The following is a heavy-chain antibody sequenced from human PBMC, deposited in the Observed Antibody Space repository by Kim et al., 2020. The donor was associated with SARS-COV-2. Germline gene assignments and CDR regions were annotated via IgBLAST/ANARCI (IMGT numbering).Heavy chain of an antibody. V-gene: IGHV3-30*04. CDR2: ISYDGSNK. J-gene: IGHJ6*02. D-gene: IGHD2-21*01. CDR1: GFTFSSYA. CDR3: ARDQGGGDTYYYYGMDV. Sequence: GGSLRLSCAASGFTFSSYAMHWVRQAPGKGLEWVAVISYDGSNKYYADSVKGRFTISRDNSKNTLYLQMNSLRAEDTAVYYCARDQGGGDTYYYYGMDVWGQGTTVTVSS.